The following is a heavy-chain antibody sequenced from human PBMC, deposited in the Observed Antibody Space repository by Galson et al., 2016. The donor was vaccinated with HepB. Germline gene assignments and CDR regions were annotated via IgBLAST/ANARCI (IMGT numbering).Heavy chain of an antibody. CDR1: GFSLSTSGMG. Sequence: PALVKPPQTLTLTCTFSGFSLSTSGMGMGWIRQPPGKALDWLALIFWDDDKHYSPSLRSRLTITKDTSKNQVVLTLTNMDPVDTATYYCAHMARRAAGTGFDYWGQGTQVTVSS. CDR3: AHMARRAAGTGFDY. J-gene: IGHJ4*02. CDR2: IFWDDDK. D-gene: IGHD6-13*01. V-gene: IGHV2-5*02.